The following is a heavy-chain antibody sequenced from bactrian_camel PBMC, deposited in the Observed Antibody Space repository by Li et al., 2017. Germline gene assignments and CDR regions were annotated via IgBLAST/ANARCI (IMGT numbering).Heavy chain of an antibody. Sequence: VQLVESGGGSVQAGESLRLSCVASGYTLPMNMGWFRRLPGQEREGVAAIAGDVRTDYADSVKGRFTISRDGAKNIIALQMHSLKPEDTATYYCAADPVRQCPTWSLFRVTRMAYWGQGTQVTVS. J-gene: IGHJ4*01. CDR3: AADPVRQCPTWSLFRVTRMAY. CDR2: IAGDVRT. V-gene: IGHV3S53*01. CDR1: GYTLPMN. D-gene: IGHD5*01.